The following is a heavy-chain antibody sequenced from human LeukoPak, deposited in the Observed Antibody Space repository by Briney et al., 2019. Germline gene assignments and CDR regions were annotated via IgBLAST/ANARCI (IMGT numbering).Heavy chain of an antibody. CDR3: ARERRMATPPAYAFDI. J-gene: IGHJ3*02. Sequence: PGGSLRLSCAASGFTFSSYGMHWVRQAPGKGLEWVAFIRYDGSNKYYADSVKGRFTISRDNSKNTLYLQMNSLRAEDTAVYYCARERRMATPPAYAFDIWGQGTMVTVSS. CDR2: IRYDGSNK. V-gene: IGHV3-30*02. D-gene: IGHD5-24*01. CDR1: GFTFSSYG.